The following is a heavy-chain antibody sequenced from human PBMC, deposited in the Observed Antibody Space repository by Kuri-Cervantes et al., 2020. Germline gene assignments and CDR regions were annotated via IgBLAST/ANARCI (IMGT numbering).Heavy chain of an antibody. V-gene: IGHV3-30*03. D-gene: IGHD5-18*01. CDR3: ARAQKYSYGWGNYYYYCMDV. Sequence: GESLKISCAASGFTFSSYGMHWVRQAPGKGLEWVAVISYDGSNKYYADPVKGRFTISRDNSKNTLYLQMNSLRAEDTAVYYCARAQKYSYGWGNYYYYCMDVWGQGTTVTVSS. CDR1: GFTFSSYG. J-gene: IGHJ6*02. CDR2: ISYDGSNK.